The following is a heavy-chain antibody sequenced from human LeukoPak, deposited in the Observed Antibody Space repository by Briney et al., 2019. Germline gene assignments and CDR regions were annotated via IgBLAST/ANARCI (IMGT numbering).Heavy chain of an antibody. CDR1: GGTFSSYA. CDR3: ARDITDYYFDY. Sequence: ASVKVSCKASGGTFSSYAISWVRQAPGQGLEWMGWISAYNGNTNYAQKLQGRVTMTTDTSTSTAYMELRSLRSDDTAVYYCARDITDYYFDYWGQGTLVTVSS. CDR2: ISAYNGNT. D-gene: IGHD3-16*01. V-gene: IGHV1-18*01. J-gene: IGHJ4*02.